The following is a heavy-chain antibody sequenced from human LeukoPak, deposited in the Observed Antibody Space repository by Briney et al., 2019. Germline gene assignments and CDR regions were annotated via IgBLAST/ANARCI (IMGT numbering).Heavy chain of an antibody. CDR1: GGSISSGSYY. D-gene: IGHD3-9*01. CDR3: ARRYRDILTGYYANWYFDL. Sequence: PSETLSLTCTVSGGSISSGSYYWSWIRQPAGKGLEWIGRIYTSGSTNYNPSLKSRVTMSVDTSKNQFSLKLSSVTAADTAVYYCARRYRDILTGYYANWYFDLWGRGTLVTVSS. CDR2: IYTSGST. V-gene: IGHV4-61*02. J-gene: IGHJ2*01.